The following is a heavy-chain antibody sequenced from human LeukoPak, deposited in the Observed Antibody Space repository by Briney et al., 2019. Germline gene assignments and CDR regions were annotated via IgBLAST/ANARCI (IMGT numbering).Heavy chain of an antibody. Sequence: SVKVSCKASGGTFSSYAISWVRQAPGQGLEWMGGIIPIFGTANYAQKFQGRVTITADESTSTAYMELSSLRSEDTAVYYCATDFWGSYRLRYWGQGTLVTVPS. V-gene: IGHV1-69*13. J-gene: IGHJ4*02. CDR1: GGTFSSYA. CDR2: IIPIFGTA. D-gene: IGHD3-16*02. CDR3: ATDFWGSYRLRY.